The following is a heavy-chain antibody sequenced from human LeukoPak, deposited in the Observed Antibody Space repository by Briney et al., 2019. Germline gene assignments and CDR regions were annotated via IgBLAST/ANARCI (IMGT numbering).Heavy chain of an antibody. Sequence: GGSLRLSCAASGFTFSDYYMSWIRQAPGKGLEWASYISSSGSTIYYADSVKGRFTISRDNAKNSLYLQMNSLRAEDTAVYYCARDKPEYYYDSSGYYYSDYWGQGTLVTVSS. J-gene: IGHJ4*02. D-gene: IGHD3-22*01. CDR3: ARDKPEYYYDSSGYYYSDY. CDR2: ISSSGSTI. V-gene: IGHV3-11*01. CDR1: GFTFSDYY.